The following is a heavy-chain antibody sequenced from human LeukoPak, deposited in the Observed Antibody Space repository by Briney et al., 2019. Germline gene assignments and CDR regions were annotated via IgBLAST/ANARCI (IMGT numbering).Heavy chain of an antibody. CDR3: ASSPEGGYCSSTSCYGAFDI. Sequence: SETLSLTCTVSGGSISGSSYYWGWIRQPPGKGLEWIGSIYYSGSTYYNPSLKSRVTISVDTSKNQFSLKLSSVTAADTAVYYCASSPEGGYCSSTSCYGAFDIWGQGTMVTVSS. D-gene: IGHD2-2*01. V-gene: IGHV4-39*01. J-gene: IGHJ3*02. CDR2: IYYSGST. CDR1: GGSISGSSYY.